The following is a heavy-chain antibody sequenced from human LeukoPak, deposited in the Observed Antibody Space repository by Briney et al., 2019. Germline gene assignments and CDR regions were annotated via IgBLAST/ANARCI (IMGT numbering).Heavy chain of an antibody. D-gene: IGHD6-13*01. Sequence: PSETLSLTCAVYGGSFSGYYWSWIRQPPGKGLEWIGEINHSGSTNYNPSLKSRVTISVDTSKNQFSLKLSSVTAADTAVYYCARAAGTGDDYWGQGTLVTVSS. J-gene: IGHJ4*02. V-gene: IGHV4-34*01. CDR3: ARAAGTGDDY. CDR1: GGSFSGYY. CDR2: INHSGST.